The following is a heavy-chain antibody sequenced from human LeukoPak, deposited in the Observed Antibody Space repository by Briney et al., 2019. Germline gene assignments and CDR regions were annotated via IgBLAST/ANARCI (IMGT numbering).Heavy chain of an antibody. D-gene: IGHD3-9*01. CDR3: AKGTYFDWPLSLFDY. Sequence: GGSLRLSCAASGFTFSSYAMSWVRQAPGKGLEWVSAISGSGGSTYYADSVKGRFTISRDNSKNTLYLQMNSLRAEGTAVYYCAKGTYFDWPLSLFDYWGQGTLVTVSS. J-gene: IGHJ4*02. CDR2: ISGSGGST. CDR1: GFTFSSYA. V-gene: IGHV3-23*01.